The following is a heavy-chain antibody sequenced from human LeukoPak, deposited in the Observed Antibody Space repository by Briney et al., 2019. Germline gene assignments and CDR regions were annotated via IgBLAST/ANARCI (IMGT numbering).Heavy chain of an antibody. J-gene: IGHJ4*02. V-gene: IGHV3-7*01. CDR1: GFTFSSYW. Sequence: GGSLRLSCAASGFTFSSYWMSWVRQAPGKGLEWVANIKQDGSEKYYVDSVKGRFTISRDNAKNTLYLQMNSLTADDTSVYYCARDYSFDYWGQGTLVTVSS. CDR2: IKQDGSEK. CDR3: ARDYSFDY.